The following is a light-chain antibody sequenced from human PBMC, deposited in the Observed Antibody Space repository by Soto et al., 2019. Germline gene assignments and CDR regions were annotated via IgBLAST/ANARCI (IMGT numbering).Light chain of an antibody. CDR3: TSFAGSAKWV. Sequence: QSALTQPPSASGSPGQSVTISCTGTNSDVGGYNYVSWYQQYPGKAPKLLIYEVTKRPSGVPDRFSGSKSGTTAYLTVSGLQDEDEADYYCTSFAGSAKWVFGGGTKLTVL. CDR2: EVT. V-gene: IGLV2-8*01. CDR1: NSDVGGYNY. J-gene: IGLJ3*02.